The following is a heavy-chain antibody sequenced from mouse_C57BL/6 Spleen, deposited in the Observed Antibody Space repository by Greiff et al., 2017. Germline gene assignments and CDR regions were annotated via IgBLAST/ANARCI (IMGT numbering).Heavy chain of an antibody. J-gene: IGHJ1*01. V-gene: IGHV5-16*01. CDR2: INYDGSST. D-gene: IGHD1-1*01. CDR1: GFTFSDYY. Sequence: EVQLQESEGGLVQPGSSMKLSCTASGFTFSDYYMAWVRQVPEKGLEWVANINYDGSSTYYLDSLKSRFIISRDNAKNILYLQMSSLKSEDTATYYCARDMGSWYFDVWGPGTTVTVSS. CDR3: ARDMGSWYFDV.